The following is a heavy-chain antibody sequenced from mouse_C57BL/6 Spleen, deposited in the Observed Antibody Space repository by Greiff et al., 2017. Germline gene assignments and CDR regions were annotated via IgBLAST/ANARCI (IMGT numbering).Heavy chain of an antibody. CDR3: ARWGYDYGVDY. CDR1: GYTFTSYW. J-gene: IGHJ2*01. D-gene: IGHD2-4*01. CDR2: IDPSDSYT. V-gene: IGHV1-69*01. Sequence: VQLQQPGAELVMPGASVKLSCKASGYTFTSYWMHWVKQRPGQGLEWIGEIDPSDSYTNYNQKFKGKSTLTVDKSSSTAYMQLSSLTSEDSAVYYCARWGYDYGVDYWGQGTTLTVSS.